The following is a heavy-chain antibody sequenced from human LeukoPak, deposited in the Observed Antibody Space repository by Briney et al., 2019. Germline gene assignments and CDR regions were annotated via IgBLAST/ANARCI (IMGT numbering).Heavy chain of an antibody. D-gene: IGHD6-13*01. CDR1: GYTFTGYY. CDR2: INPNSGGT. V-gene: IGHV1-2*04. J-gene: IGHJ4*02. Sequence: ASVKVSCKASGYTFTGYYMHWVRQAPGQGLEWMGWINPNSGGTNYAQKFQGWVTMTRDTSISTAYMELSRLRSDDTAVYYCAYEGYSSSWYIIWGQGTLVTVSS. CDR3: AYEGYSSSWYII.